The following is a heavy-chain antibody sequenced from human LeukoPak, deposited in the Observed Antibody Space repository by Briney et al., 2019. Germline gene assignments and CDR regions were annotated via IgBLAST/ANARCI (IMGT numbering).Heavy chain of an antibody. V-gene: IGHV3-23*01. CDR3: AKLRGLRTFDY. D-gene: IGHD5-12*01. J-gene: IGHJ4*02. Sequence: PGGSLRLSCAASGFTFSSYAMSWVRQAPGKGLEWVSALSGSGGSTYYAGSVKGRFTVSRDNSKNALYLQMNSLTAEDTAVYYCAKLRGLRTFDYWGQGTLVTVSS. CDR1: GFTFSSYA. CDR2: LSGSGGST.